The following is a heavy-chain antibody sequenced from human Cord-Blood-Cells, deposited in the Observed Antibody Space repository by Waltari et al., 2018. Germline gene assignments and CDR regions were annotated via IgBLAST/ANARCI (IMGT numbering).Heavy chain of an antibody. V-gene: IGHV1-2*02. J-gene: IGHJ4*02. CDR2: INPNSWGT. D-gene: IGHD4-17*01. CDR1: GYTFTGYY. CDR3: ARAPLPDYGDYVDY. Sequence: QVQLVQSGAEVKKTGASVKVSCKASGYTFTGYYMHWVRLAPGQGLEWRGWINPNSWGTKYAQEFKGRVTMTRDTSISTAYRERSRLRADDTAVYYCARAPLPDYGDYVDYWGQGTLVTVSS.